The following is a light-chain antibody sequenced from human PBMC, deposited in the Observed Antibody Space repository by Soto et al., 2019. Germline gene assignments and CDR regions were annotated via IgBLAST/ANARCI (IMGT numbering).Light chain of an antibody. J-gene: IGKJ1*01. V-gene: IGKV1-5*01. CDR1: QSISSW. CDR3: QQANSVPPWR. Sequence: APDTLCATMGGRVTITCRASQSISSWLAWYQQKPGKAPKLLIYDASSLESGVPSRFSGSGSGTEFTLTISSLQPEGFATYYCQQANSVPPWRFCRGTMVAIK. CDR2: DAS.